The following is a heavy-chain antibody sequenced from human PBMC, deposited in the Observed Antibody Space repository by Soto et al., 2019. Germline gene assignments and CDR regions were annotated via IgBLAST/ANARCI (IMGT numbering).Heavy chain of an antibody. V-gene: IGHV4-39*01. CDR3: ARIAVAANYFDY. CDR1: GGSISSSSYY. J-gene: IGHJ4*02. CDR2: IYYSGST. D-gene: IGHD6-19*01. Sequence: QLQLQESGPGLVKPSETLSLTCTVSGGSISSSSYYWGWIRQPPGKGLEWIGSIYYSGSTYYNPSLMSRVTISVDTSKNQFSLKLSSVTAADTAVYYCARIAVAANYFDYWGQGTLVTVSS.